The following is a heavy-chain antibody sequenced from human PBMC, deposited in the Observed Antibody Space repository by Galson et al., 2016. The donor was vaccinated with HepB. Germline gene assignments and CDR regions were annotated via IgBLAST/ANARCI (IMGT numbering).Heavy chain of an antibody. CDR3: ARGEGLLDK. V-gene: IGHV3-49*03. Sequence: SLRLSCAGSGFNFGIYAMSWFRQAPGQGLEWVGFIRSKGYGGTTQYAASVKGRFTISRDDSISITYLEMNSLKSDDTGVYCCARGEGLLDKWGQGNMVTVSS. D-gene: IGHD3-16*01. CDR2: IRSKGYGGTT. J-gene: IGHJ4*02. CDR1: GFNFGIYA.